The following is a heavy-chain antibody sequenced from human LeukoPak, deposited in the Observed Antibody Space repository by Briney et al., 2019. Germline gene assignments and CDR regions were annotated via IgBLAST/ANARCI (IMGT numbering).Heavy chain of an antibody. Sequence: SETLSLTCTVSGGSISSYYWSWIRQPPGKGLEWIGYIYYSGSTNYNPSLKSRVTISVDTSKNQFSLKLSSVTAADTAVYYCARNTGYDILTGYYTDYWGQGTLVTVSS. J-gene: IGHJ4*02. D-gene: IGHD3-9*01. V-gene: IGHV4-59*01. CDR1: GGSISSYY. CDR3: ARNTGYDILTGYYTDY. CDR2: IYYSGST.